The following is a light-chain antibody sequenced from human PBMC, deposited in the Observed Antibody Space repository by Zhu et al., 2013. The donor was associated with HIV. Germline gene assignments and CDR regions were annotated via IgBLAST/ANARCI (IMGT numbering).Light chain of an antibody. Sequence: EIVLTQSPGTLSLSPGERATLSCRASQSVSGNYLGWYQQKPGQAPNLLIYGASNRATGIPGRFRGSGSGTDFTLNITRLEPEDFAVYYCHQYADAPRTFGQGTNGG. CDR2: GAS. CDR3: HQYADAPRT. J-gene: IGKJ1*01. CDR1: QSVSGNY. V-gene: IGKV3-20*01.